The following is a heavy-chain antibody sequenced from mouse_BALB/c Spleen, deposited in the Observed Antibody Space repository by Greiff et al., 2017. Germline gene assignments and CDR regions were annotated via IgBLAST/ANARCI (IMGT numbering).Heavy chain of an antibody. Sequence: VQLQQSGAELVRSGASVKLSCTASGFNIKDYYMHWVKQRPEQGLEWIGWIDPENGDTEYAPKFQGKATMTADTSSNTAYLQLSSLTSEDTAVYYCNAVINTVYYFDYWGQGTTLTVSS. J-gene: IGHJ2*01. CDR1: GFNIKDYY. CDR3: NAVINTVYYFDY. V-gene: IGHV14-4*02. D-gene: IGHD1-1*01. CDR2: IDPENGDT.